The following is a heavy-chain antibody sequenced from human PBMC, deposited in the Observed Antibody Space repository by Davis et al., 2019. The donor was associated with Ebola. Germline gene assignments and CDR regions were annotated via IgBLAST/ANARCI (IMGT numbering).Heavy chain of an antibody. V-gene: IGHV3-7*01. Sequence: GESLKISCAASGLTFSNYWMSWVRQAPGKGLEWVANIKEDGSEKYYVDSVKGRFTISRDNAKNALYLQMNSLKAEDTAMYYCASGVPNNDWQHQFDYWGQGTLVTVSS. CDR2: IKEDGSEK. CDR1: GLTFSNYW. CDR3: ASGVPNNDWQHQFDY. J-gene: IGHJ4*02. D-gene: IGHD3-9*01.